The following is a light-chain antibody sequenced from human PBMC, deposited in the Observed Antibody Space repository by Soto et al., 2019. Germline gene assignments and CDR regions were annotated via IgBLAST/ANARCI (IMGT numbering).Light chain of an antibody. CDR3: SSYTNTSTLV. CDR1: SSDVGAYNL. V-gene: IGLV2-14*02. Sequence: QSALTQPASVSGSPGQSITISCTGTSSDVGAYNLVSWYQQHPGRAPKLFIFDVSDRPSGVSNRFSGSKSGNTASLTISGLQAAYEAFYYCSSYTNTSTLVFGGGTKLTVL. CDR2: DVS. J-gene: IGLJ3*02.